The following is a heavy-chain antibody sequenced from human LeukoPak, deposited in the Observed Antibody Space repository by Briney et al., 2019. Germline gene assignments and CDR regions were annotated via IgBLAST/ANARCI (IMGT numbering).Heavy chain of an antibody. Sequence: PGGSLRLSCAASGFTFGSYVMSWVRQAPGKGLGWVSAITGGSDSTYNAHSVKGRFTISRDNSKNTLYLQMNTLRAEDTAVYYCAKGSGPSWPYYFDYWGQGTLVTVSS. D-gene: IGHD6-19*01. CDR2: ITGGSDST. J-gene: IGHJ4*02. CDR1: GFTFGSYV. CDR3: AKGSGPSWPYYFDY. V-gene: IGHV3-23*01.